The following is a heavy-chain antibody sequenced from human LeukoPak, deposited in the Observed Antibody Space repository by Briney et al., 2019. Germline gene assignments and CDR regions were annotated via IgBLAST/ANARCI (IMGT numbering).Heavy chain of an antibody. CDR2: FDPEDGVI. V-gene: IGHV1-24*01. Sequence: ASVKVSCKVSGYTLTELSMHWVRQAPGKGLEWMGGFDPEDGVIVYAQKFQGRVTMTEDTSTDTAYMELSSLRADDTAVYYCARVRSGWDYFFDYWGQGILVTVSS. J-gene: IGHJ4*02. D-gene: IGHD6-19*01. CDR3: ARVRSGWDYFFDY. CDR1: GYTLTELS.